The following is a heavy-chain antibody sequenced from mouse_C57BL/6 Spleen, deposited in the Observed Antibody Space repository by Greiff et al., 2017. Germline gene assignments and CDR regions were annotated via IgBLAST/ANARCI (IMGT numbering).Heavy chain of an antibody. Sequence: QVQLQQSGAELVRPGTSVKVSCKASGYAFTNYLIEWVKQRPGQGLEWIGVINPGSGGTTYNEKFKGKATLTADKSSSTAYMQLSSLTSEDSAVYFWARHAYYFDYWGQGTTLTVSS. V-gene: IGHV1-54*01. CDR1: GYAFTNYL. CDR2: INPGSGGT. CDR3: ARHAYYFDY. J-gene: IGHJ2*01.